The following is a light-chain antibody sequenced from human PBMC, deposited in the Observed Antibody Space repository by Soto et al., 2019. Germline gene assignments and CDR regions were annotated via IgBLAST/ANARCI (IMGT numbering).Light chain of an antibody. CDR3: QQYSNWPT. Sequence: EIVMTQSPATLSVSPGERATLSCRASQSVSRNLAWYQQRPGQAPRLLISGASTRATGIAARFSGSGSGREFTLIISSLQSEDSALYYCQQYSNWPTFGQGTRLEIK. CDR2: GAS. CDR1: QSVSRN. J-gene: IGKJ5*01. V-gene: IGKV3-15*01.